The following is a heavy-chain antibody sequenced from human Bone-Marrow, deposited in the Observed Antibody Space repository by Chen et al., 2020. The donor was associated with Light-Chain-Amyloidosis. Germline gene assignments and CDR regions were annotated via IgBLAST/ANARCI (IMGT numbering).Heavy chain of an antibody. D-gene: IGHD4-17*01. CDR2: IYYSGNT. CDR1: GGSIMRSSNF. V-gene: IGHV4-39*07. Sequence: QLQLQESGPRLVKSSGTLSLTCTVSGGSIMRSSNFWGWLRQAPGKGLEWIGSIYYSGNTYMNSSLKTRVAMSVDTSNNQFSLRLNSVTAADTAVYFCARVVPPNYGANFNSWGQGTLVIVSS. CDR3: ARVVPPNYGANFNS. J-gene: IGHJ4*02.